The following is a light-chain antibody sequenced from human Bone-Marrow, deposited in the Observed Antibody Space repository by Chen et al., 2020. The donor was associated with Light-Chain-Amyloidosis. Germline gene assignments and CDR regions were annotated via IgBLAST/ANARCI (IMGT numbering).Light chain of an antibody. J-gene: IGLJ1*01. CDR2: AVS. CDR1: SGDVGTYNY. Sequence: QSALTQPASVSGSPGQSITISCTGTSGDVGTYNYVSWYQQHPGKAPKVMIYAVSTRPSGVSNRFSCSKSGNTASLTISGLQAEDEADYYCSSFTSSSSYVFGPGTKVTVL. CDR3: SSFTSSSSYV. V-gene: IGLV2-14*01.